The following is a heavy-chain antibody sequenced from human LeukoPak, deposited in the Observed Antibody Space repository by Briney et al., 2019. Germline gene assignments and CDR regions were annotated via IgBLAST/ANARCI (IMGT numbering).Heavy chain of an antibody. Sequence: GGSLRLSCAASGFTFSSYSMHWVRQAPGKGLVWVSRINTDVSSTSYADSVKGRFTISRDNAKNTLYLQMNSLRAEDTAVYYCARDQDCSSTSCYTYYAFDIWGQGTMVTVSS. V-gene: IGHV3-74*01. CDR1: GFTFSSYS. CDR2: INTDVSST. D-gene: IGHD2-2*02. CDR3: ARDQDCSSTSCYTYYAFDI. J-gene: IGHJ3*02.